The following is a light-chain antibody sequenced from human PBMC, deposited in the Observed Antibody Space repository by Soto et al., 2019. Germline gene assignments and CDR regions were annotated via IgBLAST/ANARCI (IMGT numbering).Light chain of an antibody. Sequence: DIQMTQSPSSLSASVGDRVTITCQASQDISNYLNWYQQKPGKVPKLLIYDAPKLETGVPSRFSGSGSGTDFTFTISSLQPEDIATYYCQQYDDLRLTFGGGTKVEIK. V-gene: IGKV1-33*01. CDR3: QQYDDLRLT. CDR2: DAP. J-gene: IGKJ4*01. CDR1: QDISNY.